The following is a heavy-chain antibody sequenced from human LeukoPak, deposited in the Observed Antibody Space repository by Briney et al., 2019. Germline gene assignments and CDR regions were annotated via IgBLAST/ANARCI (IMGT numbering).Heavy chain of an antibody. Sequence: GGSLRLSCAASGFTFSDYYMSWIRQAPGKGLEWVSTIKGIGPTTYYADSVKGRFTISRDNAKNSLFLQMSSLRADDTAIYYCARAGELRYMDVWGKGTAVTVSS. CDR2: IKGIGPTT. V-gene: IGHV3-11*04. D-gene: IGHD3-16*01. CDR1: GFTFSDYY. CDR3: ARAGELRYMDV. J-gene: IGHJ6*04.